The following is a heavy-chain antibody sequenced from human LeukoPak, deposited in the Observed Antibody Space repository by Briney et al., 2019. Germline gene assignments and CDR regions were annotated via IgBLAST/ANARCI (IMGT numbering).Heavy chain of an antibody. CDR2: ISYDGSNK. CDR1: GFTFSSYA. J-gene: IGHJ4*02. V-gene: IGHV3-30*04. Sequence: GGSLRLSCAASGFTFSSYAMHWVRQAPGKGLEWVAVISYDGSNKYYADSVKGRFTISRDTSKNTLYLQMNSLRAEDTAVYYCASGLAVAGYSFDYWGQGTLVTVSS. D-gene: IGHD6-19*01. CDR3: ASGLAVAGYSFDY.